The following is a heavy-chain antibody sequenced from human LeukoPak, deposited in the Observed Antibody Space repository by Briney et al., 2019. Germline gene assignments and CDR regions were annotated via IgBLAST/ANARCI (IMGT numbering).Heavy chain of an antibody. V-gene: IGHV3-23*01. CDR1: GFTFSSYA. D-gene: IGHD6-13*01. Sequence: GGSLRLSCAASGFTFSSYAMSWVRQAPGKGLEWVSAISGSGGSTYYADSVKGRFTISRDNSKNTLYLQMNSLRAEDTAVYYCGKQQQRNWYFDLWGRGTLVTVSS. CDR2: ISGSGGST. J-gene: IGHJ2*01. CDR3: GKQQQRNWYFDL.